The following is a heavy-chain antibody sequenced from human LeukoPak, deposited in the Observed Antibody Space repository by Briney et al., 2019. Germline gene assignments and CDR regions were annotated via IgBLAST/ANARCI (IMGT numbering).Heavy chain of an antibody. D-gene: IGHD3-22*01. CDR2: TSYRSKWYN. CDR3: ARAPVIDAFDI. J-gene: IGHJ3*02. Sequence: SQTLSLTCAISGDSVSTNSVAWNWIRQSPSRGLEWLGRTSYRSKWYNDYAVSVKSRITITPDTSKNQFSLQLNSVTPEDTAVYYCARAPVIDAFDIWGQGTMVTVSS. V-gene: IGHV6-1*01. CDR1: GDSVSTNSVA.